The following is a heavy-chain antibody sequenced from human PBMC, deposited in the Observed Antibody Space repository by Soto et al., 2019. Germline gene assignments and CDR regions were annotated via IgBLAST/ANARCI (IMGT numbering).Heavy chain of an antibody. CDR2: IYWDDDK. J-gene: IGHJ4*02. CDR3: AHRHGQLTGGAFDY. V-gene: IGHV2-5*02. Sequence: QITLKESGPTLVKPTQTLTLTCTFSEFSLSTRAVGVGWIRQPPGKGLEWLALIYWDDDKRYSPSLRRRLTVTKDTSKNQVVLTMTNVDPVDTATYYCAHRHGQLTGGAFDYWGPGTPVTVSS. CDR1: EFSLSTRAVG. D-gene: IGHD7-27*01.